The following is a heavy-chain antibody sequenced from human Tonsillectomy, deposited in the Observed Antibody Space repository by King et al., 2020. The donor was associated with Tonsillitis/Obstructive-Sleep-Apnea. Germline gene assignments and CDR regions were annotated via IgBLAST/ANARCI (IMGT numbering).Heavy chain of an antibody. V-gene: IGHV3-33*01. CDR3: AREGMAARHYSYYYMDV. CDR2: IGYVGSNN. J-gene: IGHJ6*03. CDR1: GFTFSSYG. Sequence: VQLVQSGGGVVQPGRSLRLSCVASGFTFSSYGMHWVRQAPGEGLEWVAVIGYVGSNNYYADFVRGPFTISRENSRNTLDLQMNSLRAEDTAVYYCAREGMAARHYSYYYMDVWGKGTTVTVSS. D-gene: IGHD6-6*01.